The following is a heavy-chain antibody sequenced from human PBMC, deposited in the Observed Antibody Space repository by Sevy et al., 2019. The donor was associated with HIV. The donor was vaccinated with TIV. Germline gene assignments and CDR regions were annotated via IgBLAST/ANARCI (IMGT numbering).Heavy chain of an antibody. CDR3: AKRPTAA. Sequence: GGSLRLPCAASGFTLSDSGVHWVRQAPGKGLEWVAFIQVDGREKFYTDSVKGRFTISRDSSKNTVYLQMNSLRGEDTAVYYCAKRPTAAWGQGTLVTVSS. CDR2: IQVDGREK. V-gene: IGHV3-30*02. J-gene: IGHJ5*02. CDR1: GFTLSDSG.